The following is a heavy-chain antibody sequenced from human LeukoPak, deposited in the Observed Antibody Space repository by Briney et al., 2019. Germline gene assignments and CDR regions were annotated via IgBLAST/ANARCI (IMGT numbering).Heavy chain of an antibody. CDR2: ISWNSGSI. CDR1: GFTFDVYA. D-gene: IGHD6-13*01. Sequence: GRSLRLSCAASGFTFDVYAMHWVRQAPGKGLEWVSGISWNSGSIGYADSVKGRFTISRDNAKNSLYLQMNSLRAEDTALYYCAKDRTAAAGGDFDYWGQGTLVTVSS. J-gene: IGHJ4*02. CDR3: AKDRTAAAGGDFDY. V-gene: IGHV3-9*01.